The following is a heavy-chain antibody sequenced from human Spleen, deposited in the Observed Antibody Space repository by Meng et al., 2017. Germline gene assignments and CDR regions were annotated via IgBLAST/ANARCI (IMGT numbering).Heavy chain of an antibody. Sequence: QVQLQQWGEGLLKPSETLSLTRAVYGGSFSGYYWSWIRQPPGKGLEWIGEINHSGGTNYNPSLKSRVTISVDTSQNNLSLKLSSVTAADSAVYYCARGPTTMAHDFDYWGQGTLVTVSS. CDR2: INHSGGT. D-gene: IGHD4-11*01. CDR3: ARGPTTMAHDFDY. V-gene: IGHV4-34*01. J-gene: IGHJ4*02. CDR1: GGSFSGYY.